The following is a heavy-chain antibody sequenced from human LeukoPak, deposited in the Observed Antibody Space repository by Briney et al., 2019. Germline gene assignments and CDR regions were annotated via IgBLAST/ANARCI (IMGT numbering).Heavy chain of an antibody. CDR3: ATISGGTAGIVDF. CDR1: GGSISTYY. CDR2: IHYSGST. D-gene: IGHD6-13*01. V-gene: IGHV4-59*01. J-gene: IGHJ4*02. Sequence: SETLSLTCSVSGGSISTYYWSWIRQPPGKGLEWIGYIHYSGSTKYNPLLKSRVSISVDTSKNQFSLRLSSVTAADTAVYYCATISGGTAGIVDFWGQGTLVTVSS.